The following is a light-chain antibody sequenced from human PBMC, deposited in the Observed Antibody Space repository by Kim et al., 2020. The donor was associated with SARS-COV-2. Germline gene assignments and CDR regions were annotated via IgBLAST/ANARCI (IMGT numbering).Light chain of an antibody. CDR2: SVN. Sequence: GQSMNISCTGTSSDVGGYYFVSWYQQHPGKAPKLMIYSVNNRPSGISDRFSGSKSGNTASLTISGLQAEDEAYYYCSSYTSSSTVVFGGGTQLTVL. V-gene: IGLV2-14*03. CDR1: SSDVGGYYF. J-gene: IGLJ2*01. CDR3: SSYTSSSTVV.